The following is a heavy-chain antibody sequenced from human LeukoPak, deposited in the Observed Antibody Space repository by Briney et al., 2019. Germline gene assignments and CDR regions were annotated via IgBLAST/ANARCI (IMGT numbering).Heavy chain of an antibody. CDR3: ARDLADFWSGYYTDY. CDR1: GFTLSSYE. Sequence: GGSLRLSCAASGFTLSSYEMNWVRQAPGKGLEWVSYISSSGSTIYYADSVKGRFTISRDNAKNSLYLQMNSLRAEDTAVYYCARDLADFWSGYYTDYWGQGTLVTVSS. D-gene: IGHD3-3*01. V-gene: IGHV3-48*03. J-gene: IGHJ4*02. CDR2: ISSSGSTI.